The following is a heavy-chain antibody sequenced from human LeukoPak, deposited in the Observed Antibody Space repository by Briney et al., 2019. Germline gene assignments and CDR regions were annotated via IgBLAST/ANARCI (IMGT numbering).Heavy chain of an antibody. J-gene: IGHJ4*02. CDR3: ASASSATYYWALHY. CDR2: ISSDGNSI. Sequence: PGGSLRLSCAASGFDVSRYWMNWVRQVPGKGLVWVARISSDGNSISYADSAKGRFSISRDNSKNTMYLQMNSLRAEDTAVYYCASASSATYYWALHYWGQRTLVTVSS. D-gene: IGHD3-10*01. CDR1: GFDVSRYW. V-gene: IGHV3-74*01.